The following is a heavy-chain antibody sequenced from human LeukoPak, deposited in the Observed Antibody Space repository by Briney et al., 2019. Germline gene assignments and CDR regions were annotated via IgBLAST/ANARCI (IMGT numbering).Heavy chain of an antibody. J-gene: IGHJ4*02. Sequence: GRSLRLSCAASGFTFSSYAMHWVRQAPGKGLEWVAVISYDGSNKYYADSVKGRFTISRDNSKNTLYLQMNSLGAEDTAVYYCARERYSSGFDYWGQGTLVTVSS. CDR2: ISYDGSNK. CDR1: GFTFSSYA. D-gene: IGHD6-19*01. V-gene: IGHV3-30*04. CDR3: ARERYSSGFDY.